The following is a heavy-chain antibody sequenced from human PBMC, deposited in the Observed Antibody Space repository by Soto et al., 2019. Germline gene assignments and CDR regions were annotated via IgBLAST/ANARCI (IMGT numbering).Heavy chain of an antibody. CDR1: GFTFSNYA. Sequence: GGSLRLSCAASGFTFSNYAMTWVRQAPGNGLEWVSGISNVGGSSYFADSVKGRFTISRDNSENTLSLQMNSLRAEDTAIYYCAKVRYFDFWSGDFSSPFDYWGQGILVTVSS. CDR2: ISNVGGSS. D-gene: IGHD3-3*01. J-gene: IGHJ4*02. V-gene: IGHV3-23*01. CDR3: AKVRYFDFWSGDFSSPFDY.